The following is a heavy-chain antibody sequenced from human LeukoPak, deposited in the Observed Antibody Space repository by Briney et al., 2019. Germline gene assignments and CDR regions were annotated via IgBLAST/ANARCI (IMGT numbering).Heavy chain of an antibody. Sequence: SETLSLTCTVSGVSISPYFWSWFRQPPGKGLEWIGYISYTGSTIYSPSLKSRVTISVDTSKNQFSLQLTSVTAADTAVYYCARDDYRGVTNFDPWGQGTLVTVSS. CDR3: ARDDYRGVTNFDP. CDR2: ISYTGST. V-gene: IGHV4-59*01. J-gene: IGHJ5*02. CDR1: GVSISPYF. D-gene: IGHD3-10*01.